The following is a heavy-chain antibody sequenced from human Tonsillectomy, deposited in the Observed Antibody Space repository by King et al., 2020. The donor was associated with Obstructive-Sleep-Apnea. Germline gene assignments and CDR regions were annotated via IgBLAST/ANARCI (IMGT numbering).Heavy chain of an antibody. J-gene: IGHJ5*02. CDR1: GGSFSDYY. CDR2: INHSGST. CDR3: ARGSGAAAVNWFDP. D-gene: IGHD6-13*01. Sequence: VQLQQWGAGLLNPSETLSLTCAVFGGSFSDYYWTWIRQPPGKGLEWIGEINHSGSTNYNPSLKSRVTISVDTSKNQFSLKLSSVTAADTAVYYCARGSGAAAVNWFDPWGQGILVTVSS. V-gene: IGHV4-34*01.